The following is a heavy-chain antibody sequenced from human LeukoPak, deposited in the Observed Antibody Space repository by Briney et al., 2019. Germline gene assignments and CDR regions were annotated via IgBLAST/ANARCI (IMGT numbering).Heavy chain of an antibody. V-gene: IGHV1-8*01. J-gene: IGHJ4*02. CDR2: MNPNSGNT. CDR3: ARDEADSSGYYPL. CDR1: GFTFTSHD. D-gene: IGHD3-22*01. Sequence: ASVKVSCKASGFTFTSHDYNWVRQATGQGLEWMGWMNPNSGNTGYAQKFQGRVTMTRDTSITTVYMELSSLRSEDTAVYYCARDEADSSGYYPLWGQGTLVTVSS.